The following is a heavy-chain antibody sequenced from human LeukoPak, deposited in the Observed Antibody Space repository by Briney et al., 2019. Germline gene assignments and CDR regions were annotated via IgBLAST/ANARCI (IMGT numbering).Heavy chain of an antibody. D-gene: IGHD3-10*01. V-gene: IGHV4-59*01. Sequence: PSETLSLTFTVSGGSISSYYWSWIRQPPGKGLEWIGYIYYSGSTNYNPSLKSRVTISVDTSKNQFSLKLGSVTAADTAVYYCATSLRAFDIWGQGTMVTVSS. CDR1: GGSISSYY. CDR3: ATSLRAFDI. CDR2: IYYSGST. J-gene: IGHJ3*02.